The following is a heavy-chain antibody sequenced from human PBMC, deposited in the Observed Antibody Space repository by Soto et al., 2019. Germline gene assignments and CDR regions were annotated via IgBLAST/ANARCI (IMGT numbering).Heavy chain of an antibody. V-gene: IGHV3-30*18. CDR3: AKDVTPGRAVAGPNWFDP. Sequence: GGSLRLSCAASGFTFSSYGMHWVRQAPGKGLEWVAVISYDGSNKYYADSVKGRFTISRDNSKNTLYLQMNSLRAEDTAVYYCAKDVTPGRAVAGPNWFDPWGQGTLVTVSS. CDR2: ISYDGSNK. D-gene: IGHD6-19*01. J-gene: IGHJ5*02. CDR1: GFTFSSYG.